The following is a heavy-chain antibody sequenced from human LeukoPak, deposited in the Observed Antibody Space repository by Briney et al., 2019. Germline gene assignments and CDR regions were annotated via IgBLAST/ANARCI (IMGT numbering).Heavy chain of an antibody. V-gene: IGHV3-53*01. J-gene: IGHJ4*02. CDR2: IYSAGRT. Sequence: GGSLRPSLAASGFTVSNNYMSWVRQPSRKGLEWVSLIYSAGRTFYADSVKGRFTISRDNSKNTLYLQMNRLRAEDTAIYYCAGGHEALGYWGQGTLVAVSS. CDR1: GFTVSNNY. D-gene: IGHD3-10*01. CDR3: AGGHEALGY.